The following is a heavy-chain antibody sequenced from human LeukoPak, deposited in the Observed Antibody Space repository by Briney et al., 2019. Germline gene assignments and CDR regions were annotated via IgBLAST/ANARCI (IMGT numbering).Heavy chain of an antibody. V-gene: IGHV3-30*02. Sequence: PGGSLRLSCAASGFTFGSYGMHWVRQAPGKGLEWVAFIQYNGGSKYYADSVKGRFTISRDNSKNTLYLQMNSLGTEDTAVYYCAPRGIAVAGPFDYWGQGTLVTVSS. J-gene: IGHJ4*02. D-gene: IGHD6-19*01. CDR1: GFTFGSYG. CDR2: IQYNGGSK. CDR3: APRGIAVAGPFDY.